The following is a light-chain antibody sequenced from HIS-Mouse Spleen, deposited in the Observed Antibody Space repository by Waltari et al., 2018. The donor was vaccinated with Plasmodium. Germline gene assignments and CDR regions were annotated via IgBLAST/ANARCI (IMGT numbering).Light chain of an antibody. V-gene: IGLV2-23*03. CDR3: CSYAGSSTFVV. CDR1: SSDVGSYNL. Sequence: QSALTQPASVSGSPGQSITISCTGTSSDVGSYNLVSWYQQHPGKAPKLMIYAGSKRPSWVSNRFSGSKSGNTASLTISGLQAEDEADYYCCSYAGSSTFVVFGGGTKLTVL. CDR2: AGS. J-gene: IGLJ2*01.